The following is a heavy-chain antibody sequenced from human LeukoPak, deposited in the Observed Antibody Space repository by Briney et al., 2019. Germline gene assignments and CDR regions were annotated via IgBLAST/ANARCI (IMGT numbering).Heavy chain of an antibody. CDR2: INTDGSTT. J-gene: IGHJ5*01. Sequence: GGSLRLSCAASGFTFSSYWMHWVRQAPGKGLVWVSRINTDGSTTSYADSVQGRFTISRDNAKDTVFLQMNSLRAEDTAVYYCARDLYNSGWFDSWGQGTLVTVSS. D-gene: IGHD1-1*01. V-gene: IGHV3-74*01. CDR1: GFTFSSYW. CDR3: ARDLYNSGWFDS.